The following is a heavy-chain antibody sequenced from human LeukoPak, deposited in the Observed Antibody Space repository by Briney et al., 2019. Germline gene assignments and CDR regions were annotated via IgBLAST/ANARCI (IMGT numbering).Heavy chain of an antibody. V-gene: IGHV1-2*02. CDR2: INPNSGGT. D-gene: IGHD5-24*01. CDR3: ARAGGDGYNYGFDY. Sequence: ASVKVSCKASGYTFTGYCMHWVRQAPGQGLEWMGWINPNSGGTNYAQKFQGRVTMTRDTSISTAYMELSRLRSDDTAVYYCARAGGDGYNYGFDYWGQGTLVTVSS. CDR1: GYTFTGYC. J-gene: IGHJ4*02.